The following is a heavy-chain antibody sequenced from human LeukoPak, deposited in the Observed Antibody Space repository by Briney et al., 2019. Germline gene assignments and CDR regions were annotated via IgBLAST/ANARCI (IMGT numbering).Heavy chain of an antibody. V-gene: IGHV4-39*01. CDR1: GGSISSSSYY. D-gene: IGHD3-9*01. CDR2: VYYSGST. Sequence: SETLSLTCTVSGGSISSSSYYWGWIRQPPGKGLEWIGSVYYSGSTYYNPSLKSRVTISVDTSKNQFSLKLSSVTAADTAVYYCARLRAGHYNPYYFDYWGQGTLVTVSS. J-gene: IGHJ4*02. CDR3: ARLRAGHYNPYYFDY.